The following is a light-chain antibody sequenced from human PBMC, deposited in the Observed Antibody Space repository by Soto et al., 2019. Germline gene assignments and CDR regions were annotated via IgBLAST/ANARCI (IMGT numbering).Light chain of an antibody. CDR2: SDN. CDR1: SSNIGSNP. J-gene: IGLJ2*01. CDR3: AAWDDSLRGRV. V-gene: IGLV1-44*01. Sequence: QSVLTQPPSASGIPGQRVTISCSGSSSNIGSNPVSWYQQLPGTAPKSLIYSDNQRPSGVPDRISGSRSGTSASLAISGLQSEDEAEYYCAAWDDSLRGRVFGGGTKVTVL.